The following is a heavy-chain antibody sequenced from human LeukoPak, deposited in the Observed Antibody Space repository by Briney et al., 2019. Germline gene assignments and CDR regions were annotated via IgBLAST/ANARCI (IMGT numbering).Heavy chain of an antibody. CDR1: GGTLSSYA. Sequence: ASVKVSCKASGGTLSSYAISWVRQAPGQGLEWMGRIIPIFGIANYAQKFQGRVTITADKSTSTAYMELSSLRSEDTAVYYCARTHYDSSGYYYVGLVYWGQGTLVTVSS. V-gene: IGHV1-69*04. D-gene: IGHD3-22*01. CDR3: ARTHYDSSGYYYVGLVY. CDR2: IIPIFGIA. J-gene: IGHJ4*02.